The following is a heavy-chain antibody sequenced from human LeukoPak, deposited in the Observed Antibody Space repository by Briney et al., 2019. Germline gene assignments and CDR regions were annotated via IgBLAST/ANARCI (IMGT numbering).Heavy chain of an antibody. V-gene: IGHV1-18*01. CDR1: GYTFTSYG. D-gene: IGHD6-19*01. J-gene: IGHJ4*02. CDR2: ISGYYGNS. Sequence: GASVKVSCKASGYTFTSYGISWVRQAPGQGLEWMGWISGYYGNSDSAQNLQGRVTMTRDTSTSTAYMELRSLTSDDTAVYYCARRGPVGGGWGFDYWGQGTLVTVSS. CDR3: ARRGPVGGGWGFDY.